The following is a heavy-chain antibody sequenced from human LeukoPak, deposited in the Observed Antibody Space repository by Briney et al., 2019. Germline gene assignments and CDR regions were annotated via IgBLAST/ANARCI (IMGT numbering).Heavy chain of an antibody. V-gene: IGHV3-23*01. CDR1: GFTFTNYA. J-gene: IGHJ4*02. Sequence: PGGSLRLSCQASGFTFTNYAMSWVRQAPGKGLEWVSYINPDGGSFFADSVKGRFTISRDDSRSVVYLQMNSLSAEDTALYYCARSGVATCHYWGQGILVTVSS. CDR3: ARSGVATCHY. D-gene: IGHD2-15*01. CDR2: INPDGGS.